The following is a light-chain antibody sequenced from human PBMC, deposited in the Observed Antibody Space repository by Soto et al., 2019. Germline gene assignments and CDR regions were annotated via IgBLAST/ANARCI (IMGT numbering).Light chain of an antibody. CDR2: DVS. CDR3: CSYAGSYTVF. Sequence: QSALTQPRSVSGSPGQSVTISCTGTSSDVGGYKYVSWYHQHPGKVPNLIIYDVSERPSGVPDRFSGSKSGNTASLSISGLQAEEEDDYYCCSYAGSYTVFFGGGTKVTV. CDR1: SSDVGGYKY. J-gene: IGLJ2*01. V-gene: IGLV2-11*01.